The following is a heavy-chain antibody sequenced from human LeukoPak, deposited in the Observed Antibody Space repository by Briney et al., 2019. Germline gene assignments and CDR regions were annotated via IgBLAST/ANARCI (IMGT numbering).Heavy chain of an antibody. CDR2: INPSGGST. CDR1: GYTFTTYY. CDR3: ARESGLYGSGSRY. D-gene: IGHD3-10*01. V-gene: IGHV1-46*01. J-gene: IGHJ4*02. Sequence: ASVKVSCKASGYTFTTYYVHWVRQAPGQGLEWMGIINPSGGSTTYAQKFRGRLTMTRDMSTSTVYMELSSPRSEDTAVYYCARESGLYGSGSRYWGQGTLVTVSS.